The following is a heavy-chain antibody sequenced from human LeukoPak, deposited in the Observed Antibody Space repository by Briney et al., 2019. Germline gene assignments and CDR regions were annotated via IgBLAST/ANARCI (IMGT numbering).Heavy chain of an antibody. CDR2: ISWHSGSI. Sequence: GGSLRLSCAASGFTFSSYAMHWVRQAPGKGLEWVSGISWHSGSIGYADSVKGRFTISRDNAKNSLYLQMNSLRAEDTALYYCAKDNYYDSSGYFPRSNWFDPWGQGTLVTVSS. V-gene: IGHV3-9*01. CDR1: GFTFSSYA. CDR3: AKDNYYDSSGYFPRSNWFDP. J-gene: IGHJ5*02. D-gene: IGHD3-22*01.